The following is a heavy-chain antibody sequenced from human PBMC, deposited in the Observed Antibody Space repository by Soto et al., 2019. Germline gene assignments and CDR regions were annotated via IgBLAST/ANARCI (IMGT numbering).Heavy chain of an antibody. V-gene: IGHV3-33*01. CDR3: ARNRPHSPYYGMDV. CDR1: GFTFSSYG. Sequence: GGSLRLSCAASGFTFSSYGMHWVRQAPGKGLEWVAVIWYDGSNKYYADSVKGRFTISRGNSKNTLYLQMNSLRAEDTAVYYCARNRPHSPYYGMDVSAQGTTVTVSS. J-gene: IGHJ6*02. CDR2: IWYDGSNK. D-gene: IGHD2-21*01.